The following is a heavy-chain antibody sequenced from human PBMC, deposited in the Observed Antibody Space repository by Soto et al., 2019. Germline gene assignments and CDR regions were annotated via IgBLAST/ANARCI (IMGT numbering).Heavy chain of an antibody. D-gene: IGHD6-25*01. CDR3: ARDQGVAAAAITWFDP. V-gene: IGHV4-4*07. J-gene: IGHJ5*02. CDR2: IHSSGST. Sequence: PSESLSLACPVSGSPINSYHWSWIRQPAGKGLEWIGHIHSSGSTNYNPSLKSRVTMSVDTSKNQFSLRLMSLTAADTAVYYCARDQGVAAAAITWFDPWGRGILVTVSS. CDR1: GSPINSYH.